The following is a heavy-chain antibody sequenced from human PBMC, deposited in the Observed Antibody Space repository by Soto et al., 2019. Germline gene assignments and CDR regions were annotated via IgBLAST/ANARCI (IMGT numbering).Heavy chain of an antibody. CDR2: ISSSGGST. CDR1: GFTFSSYA. Sequence: PGGSLRLSCAASGFTFSSYAMNWVRQAPGKGLEWVSTISSSGGSTYYADSVKGRFTISRDNSKNTLYLQMNSLRADDTAVYYCAKAYYGSGSFSGFDYWGQGTLVTVSS. D-gene: IGHD3-10*01. V-gene: IGHV3-23*01. J-gene: IGHJ4*02. CDR3: AKAYYGSGSFSGFDY.